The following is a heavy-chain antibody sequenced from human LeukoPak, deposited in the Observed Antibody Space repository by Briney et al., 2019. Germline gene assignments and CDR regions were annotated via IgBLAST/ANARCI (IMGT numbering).Heavy chain of an antibody. Sequence: SGGSLRLSCAASGFTFSSYAMSWVRQAPGKGPEWVSGISGSGGSTYYADSVKGRLTISRDNSKNTLYLQMNSLRAEDTAVYYCARDQEVRGVIITSAFDIWGQGTMVTVSS. CDR2: ISGSGGST. CDR1: GFTFSSYA. V-gene: IGHV3-23*01. J-gene: IGHJ3*02. CDR3: ARDQEVRGVIITSAFDI. D-gene: IGHD3-10*01.